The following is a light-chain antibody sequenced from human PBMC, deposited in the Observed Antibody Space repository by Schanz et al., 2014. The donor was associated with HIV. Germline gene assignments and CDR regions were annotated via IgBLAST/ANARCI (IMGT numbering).Light chain of an antibody. J-gene: IGLJ2*01. CDR2: EVS. Sequence: QSALTQPPSASGSPGQSVTISCTGISSDIGSYNRVSWYQQSPGTAPKLVIYEVSSRPSGVPDRFSGSRSGNTASLTISGLQAEDEDDYYCSSYASSVTLVVFGGGTKLTVL. V-gene: IGLV2-18*02. CDR1: SSDIGSYNR. CDR3: SSYASSVTLVV.